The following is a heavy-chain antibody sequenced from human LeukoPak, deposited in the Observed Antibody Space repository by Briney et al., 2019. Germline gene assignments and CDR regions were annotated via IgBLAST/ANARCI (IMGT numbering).Heavy chain of an antibody. D-gene: IGHD1-26*01. CDR2: IRSDGYHT. V-gene: IGHV3-30*02. J-gene: IGHJ4*02. CDR1: GFTFNTYS. Sequence: PGGSLRLSCAASGFTFNTYSMSWVRQAPGKGLEWVAFIRSDGYHTYYTDSVKGRFIITRDNFKNTLYLQMNSLRLEDMAVYYCAKPSGSGVDYWGRGTRVTVSS. CDR3: AKPSGSGVDY.